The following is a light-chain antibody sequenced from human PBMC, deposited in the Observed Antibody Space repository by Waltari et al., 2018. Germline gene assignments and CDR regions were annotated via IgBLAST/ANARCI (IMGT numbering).Light chain of an antibody. J-gene: IGKJ4*01. Sequence: GPLASPPCRASQSVSSHLAWYQQKRGQAPRLLIYDASNRATGIPARFSGSGSGTDFTLTISSLEPEDFAVYYCQQRTTWPLTFGGGTRVEIK. CDR2: DAS. V-gene: IGKV3-11*01. CDR1: QSVSSH. CDR3: QQRTTWPLT.